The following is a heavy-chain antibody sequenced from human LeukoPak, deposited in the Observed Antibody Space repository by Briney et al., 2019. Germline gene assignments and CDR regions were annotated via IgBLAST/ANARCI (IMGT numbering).Heavy chain of an antibody. Sequence: GGSLRLSCAASGFTFSSYAMHWVRQAPGKGLEWVAVISYDGSNKYYADSVKGRFTISRDNSKNTLYLQMNSLRAEDTAVYYCARGLFGRYFDWLLKSYYFDYWGQGTLVTVPS. D-gene: IGHD3-9*01. CDR1: GFTFSSYA. CDR2: ISYDGSNK. V-gene: IGHV3-30*04. J-gene: IGHJ4*02. CDR3: ARGLFGRYFDWLLKSYYFDY.